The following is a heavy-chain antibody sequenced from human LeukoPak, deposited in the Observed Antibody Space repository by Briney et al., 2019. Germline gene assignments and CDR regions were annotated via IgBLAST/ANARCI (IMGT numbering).Heavy chain of an antibody. V-gene: IGHV4-59*08. CDR3: ARHVAGYYDSSGTGGDWFDP. CDR1: GGSITPNF. CDR2: IYYTGST. J-gene: IGHJ5*02. D-gene: IGHD3-22*01. Sequence: SGTLSLTCTVSGGSITPNFWSWVRQPPGKGLEWIGYIYYTGSTIYNPSVKSRVTISVDTSKNQFSLRLSSVTAADTAVYYCARHVAGYYDSSGTGGDWFDPWSQGTLVTVSS.